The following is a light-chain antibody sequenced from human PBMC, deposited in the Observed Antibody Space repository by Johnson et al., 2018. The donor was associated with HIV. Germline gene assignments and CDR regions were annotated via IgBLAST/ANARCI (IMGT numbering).Light chain of an antibody. CDR1: SSNIGNNY. Sequence: QSVLTQPPSVSAAPGQKVTISCSGSSSNIGNNYVSRYQQLPGTAPKLLIYENNKRPSGIPDRFSGSKSGTSATLGITGLQTGDEADYYCGTWDSSLSAYVVGTGTKVTVL. CDR3: GTWDSSLSAYV. J-gene: IGLJ1*01. CDR2: ENN. V-gene: IGLV1-51*02.